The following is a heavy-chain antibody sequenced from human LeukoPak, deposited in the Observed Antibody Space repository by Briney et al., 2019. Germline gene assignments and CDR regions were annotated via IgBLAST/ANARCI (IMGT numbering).Heavy chain of an antibody. D-gene: IGHD1-1*01. J-gene: IGHJ4*02. CDR2: ITSSSTYT. CDR3: ARGWRYGDY. CDR1: GFSFSSYN. V-gene: IGHV3-21*01. Sequence: PGGSLRLSCAASGFSFSSYNMNWVRQTPGKGLEWVSSITSSSTYTFYADSVKGRFTISRDNARNSLYLQMNSLRVEDTAVYYCARGWRYGDYWGQGTLVTVSS.